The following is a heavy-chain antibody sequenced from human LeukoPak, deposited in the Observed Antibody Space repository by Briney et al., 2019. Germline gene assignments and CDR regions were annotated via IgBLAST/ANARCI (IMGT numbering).Heavy chain of an antibody. D-gene: IGHD4-17*01. V-gene: IGHV4-59*01. J-gene: IGHJ4*02. CDR1: GGSISSYY. CDR2: IYYSGST. CDR3: ARAGSPFYGDYVLDY. Sequence: SETLSLTCTVSGGSISSYYWSWIRQPPGKGLEWSGYIYYSGSTNYNPSLTSRVTISVDTSKNQFSLKLSSVTAADTAVYYCARAGSPFYGDYVLDYWGQGPLVTVSS.